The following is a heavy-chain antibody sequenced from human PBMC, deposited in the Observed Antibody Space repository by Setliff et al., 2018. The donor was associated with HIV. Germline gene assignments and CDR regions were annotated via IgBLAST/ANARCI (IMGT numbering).Heavy chain of an antibody. D-gene: IGHD3-10*01. CDR2: INSESTYI. V-gene: IGHV3-21*01. CDR1: TFTFSADA. Sequence: GVSLRLSCVASTFTFSADAMNWVRQAPGKVLEWVSSINSESTYIYYAASVKGRFTISRDNDKNSLYLQMNSMRAEDTALYYCVRSDPRRRSGQVSQPDYWGQGALVTVSS. CDR3: VRSDPRRRSGQVSQPDY. J-gene: IGHJ4*02.